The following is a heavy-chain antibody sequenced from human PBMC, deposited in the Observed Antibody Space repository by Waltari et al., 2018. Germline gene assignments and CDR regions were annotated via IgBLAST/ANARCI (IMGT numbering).Heavy chain of an antibody. J-gene: IGHJ4*02. Sequence: EVQLLESGGGLVQPGGSLRLSCAAAGFTFLRFAMGWVRQAPGKGLEWVSSITNGGGGAYYADFVKGRFTISRDNSKNTLSLQMNSLSADDTAVYYCAKVGSSSPAYDYWGQGTQVTVSS. CDR1: GFTFLRFA. V-gene: IGHV3-23*01. D-gene: IGHD6-6*01. CDR3: AKVGSSSPAYDY. CDR2: ITNGGGGA.